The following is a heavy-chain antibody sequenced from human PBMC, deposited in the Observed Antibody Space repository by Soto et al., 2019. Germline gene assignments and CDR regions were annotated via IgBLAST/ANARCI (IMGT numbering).Heavy chain of an antibody. CDR1: GGSISSSSYY. D-gene: IGHD6-19*01. Sequence: SETLSLTCTVSGGSISSSSYYWGWIRQPPGKGLEWIGSIYYSGSTYYNPSLKSRVTISVDTSKNQFSLKLSSVTAADTAVYYCARHSWDSSGWYFEERVDYWGQGTLVTVSS. CDR2: IYYSGST. CDR3: ARHSWDSSGWYFEERVDY. V-gene: IGHV4-39*01. J-gene: IGHJ4*02.